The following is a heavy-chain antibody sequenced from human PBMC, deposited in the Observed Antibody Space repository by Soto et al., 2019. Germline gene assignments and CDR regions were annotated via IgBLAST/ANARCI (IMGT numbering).Heavy chain of an antibody. D-gene: IGHD3-22*01. CDR3: ATGITMIPDGY. CDR1: GGSISSSSYY. V-gene: IGHV4-39*01. Sequence: QLQLQESGPGLVKPSETLSLTCTVSGGSISSSSYYWGWIRQPPGKGLEWIGSIYYSGSTYYNPSLKSRVTISVDTSKNQFSLKLSSVTAADTAVYYCATGITMIPDGYWGQGTLVTVSS. CDR2: IYYSGST. J-gene: IGHJ4*02.